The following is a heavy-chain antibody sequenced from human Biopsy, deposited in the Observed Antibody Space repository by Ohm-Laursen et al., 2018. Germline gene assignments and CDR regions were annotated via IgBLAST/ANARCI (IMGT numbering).Heavy chain of an antibody. V-gene: IGHV4-4*07. J-gene: IGHJ5*02. CDR1: GGSLSSYS. CDR2: IYTSGIT. D-gene: IGHD1-14*01. Sequence: SDTLSLTCTVSGGSLSSYSWSWIRQPAGKGLEWIGQIYTSGITNYNPSLKSRVTMSVDTSKNKFSLRVSSETAADTAVYYCARDRDRRGWFDPWGQGTLVTVSS. CDR3: ARDRDRRGWFDP.